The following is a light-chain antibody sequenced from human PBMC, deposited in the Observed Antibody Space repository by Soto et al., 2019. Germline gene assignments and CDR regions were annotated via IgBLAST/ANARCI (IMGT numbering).Light chain of an antibody. CDR2: GAS. J-gene: IGKJ5*01. V-gene: IGKV3D-15*01. Sequence: EIVMTQSPATLSVSPGERATLSCRASQSVSSNLAWYQQKPGQAPRLLIYGASTRATGIPARFSGSESGTEVTLTISSLQSEDFAVYYGQQYNNWPSITFGQGTRLEIK. CDR1: QSVSSN. CDR3: QQYNNWPSIT.